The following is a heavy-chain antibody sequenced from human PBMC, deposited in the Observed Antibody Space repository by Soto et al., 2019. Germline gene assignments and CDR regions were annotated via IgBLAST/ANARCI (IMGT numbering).Heavy chain of an antibody. Sequence: SETLSLTCTVSGGSISSYYWSWIRQPPGKGLEWIGYIYYSGSTNYNPSLKSRVTISVDTSKNQFSLKLSSVTAADTAVYYCARRHLGTHAFDIWGQGTMVTVSS. D-gene: IGHD7-27*01. V-gene: IGHV4-59*08. CDR2: IYYSGST. J-gene: IGHJ3*02. CDR3: ARRHLGTHAFDI. CDR1: GGSISSYY.